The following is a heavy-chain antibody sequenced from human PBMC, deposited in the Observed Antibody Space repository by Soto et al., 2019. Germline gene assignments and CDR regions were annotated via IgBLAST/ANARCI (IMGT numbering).Heavy chain of an antibody. CDR2: ISYDGSNK. J-gene: IGHJ4*02. D-gene: IGHD1-26*01. CDR1: GFTFSAYA. V-gene: IGHV3-30*18. Sequence: QVQLVESGGGVVQPGRSLRLSCAASGFTFSAYAMHWVRQVPGKGLEWVAVISYDGSNKYYADSVKGRFTISRDDSKNTLSLQMNRLRAEDTAVYYCAKVVYSGSYYGFDYWGQGTLVTVSS. CDR3: AKVVYSGSYYGFDY.